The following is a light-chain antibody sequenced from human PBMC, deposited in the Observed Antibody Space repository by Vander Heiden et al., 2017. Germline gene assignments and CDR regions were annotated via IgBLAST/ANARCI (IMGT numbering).Light chain of an antibody. V-gene: IGKV2-28*01. CDR2: LGS. CDR3: MQVLQTPIT. J-gene: IGKJ3*01. Sequence: DIGVTQSPPTLPVTPGEPASISCRSTQSLLHSNGYNYLDWYVQKPGQSPQLLIYLGSIRASGVPDRFSVSGSGTEFTLKISRVEAGDVGVYYCMQVLQTPITFGPGTRVDI. CDR1: QSLLHSNGYNY.